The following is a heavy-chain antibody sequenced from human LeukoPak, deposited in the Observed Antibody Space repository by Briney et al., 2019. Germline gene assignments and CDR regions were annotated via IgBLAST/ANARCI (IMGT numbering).Heavy chain of an antibody. Sequence: SETLSLTCTVSGGSISSGSYYWSWIRQPAGKGLEWIGRIYTSGSTNYNPSLKSRVTISVDTSKNQFSLKLSSVTAADTAVYYCARGRSLYSSSWYSPYMDVWGKGTTVTVSS. CDR3: ARGRSLYSSSWYSPYMDV. CDR1: GGSISSGSYY. CDR2: IYTSGST. V-gene: IGHV4-61*02. D-gene: IGHD6-13*01. J-gene: IGHJ6*03.